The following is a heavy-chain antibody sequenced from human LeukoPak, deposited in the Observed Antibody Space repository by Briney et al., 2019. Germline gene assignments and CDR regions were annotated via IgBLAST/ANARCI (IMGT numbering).Heavy chain of an antibody. J-gene: IGHJ5*02. CDR1: GGSISSYY. V-gene: IGHV4-59*01. CDR3: ARDRGYCSGGSCHNWFDP. D-gene: IGHD2-15*01. Sequence: PSETLSLTCTVSGGSISSYYWSWIRQPPGKGLEWIGYIYYSGSTNYNPSLKSRVTISVDTSKNQFSLKLSSVTAADTAVYYCARDRGYCSGGSCHNWFDPWGQGPLVTVSS. CDR2: IYYSGST.